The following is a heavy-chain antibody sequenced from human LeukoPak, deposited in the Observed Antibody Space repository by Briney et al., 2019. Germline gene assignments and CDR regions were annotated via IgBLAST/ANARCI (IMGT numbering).Heavy chain of an antibody. CDR1: GYTFTGYY. J-gene: IGHJ4*02. D-gene: IGHD3-22*01. CDR3: ARDQYLSPLYYDSSGYDGNFDY. CDR2: INPNSGGT. Sequence: ASVKVSCKTSGYTFTGYYMHWVRQAPGQGLEWMGWINPNSGGTNYAQKFQGRVTMTTDTSIGTAYMELSRLRSDDTAVYYCARDQYLSPLYYDSSGYDGNFDYWGQGTLVTVSS. V-gene: IGHV1-2*02.